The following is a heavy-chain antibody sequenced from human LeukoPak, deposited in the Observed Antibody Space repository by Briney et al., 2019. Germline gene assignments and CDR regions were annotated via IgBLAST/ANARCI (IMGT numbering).Heavy chain of an antibody. CDR1: GGSISSGDYY. Sequence: SETLSLTCTVSGGSISSGDYYWSWIRQPPGKGLEWIGYIYYSGSTYYNPSLKSRVTISVGTSKNQFSLKLSSVTAADTAVYYCAREASPTLLWFGENWFDPWGQGTLVTVSS. CDR2: IYYSGST. J-gene: IGHJ5*02. D-gene: IGHD3-10*01. CDR3: AREASPTLLWFGENWFDP. V-gene: IGHV4-30-4*01.